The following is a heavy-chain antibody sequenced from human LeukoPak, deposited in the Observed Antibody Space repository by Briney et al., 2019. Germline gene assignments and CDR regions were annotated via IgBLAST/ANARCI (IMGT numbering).Heavy chain of an antibody. CDR1: GFTFSSYA. CDR2: ISYDGSNK. Sequence: GRSLRLSCAASGFTFSSYAMHWVRQAPGKGLEWVAVISYDGSNKYYADSVKGRFTISRDNSKNTLYLQMNSLRAEDTAVYYCARDGYCRGGSCYLDYWGQGTLVTVSS. V-gene: IGHV3-30*04. CDR3: ARDGYCRGGSCYLDY. J-gene: IGHJ4*02. D-gene: IGHD2-15*01.